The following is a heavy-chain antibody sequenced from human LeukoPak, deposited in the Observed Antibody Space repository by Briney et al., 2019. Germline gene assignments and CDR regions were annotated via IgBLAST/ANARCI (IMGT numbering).Heavy chain of an antibody. V-gene: IGHV1-69*01. Sequence: GASVKVSCKASGDTFSSYAISWVRQAPGQGLEWMGGIIPIFGTANYAQKFQGRVTITADESTSTAYMELSSLRSEDTAVYYCARNYGDYVGPFDYWGQGTLVTVSS. D-gene: IGHD4-17*01. CDR1: GDTFSSYA. CDR3: ARNYGDYVGPFDY. CDR2: IIPIFGTA. J-gene: IGHJ4*02.